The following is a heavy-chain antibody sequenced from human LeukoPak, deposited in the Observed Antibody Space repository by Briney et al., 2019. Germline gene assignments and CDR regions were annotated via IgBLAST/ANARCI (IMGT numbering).Heavy chain of an antibody. CDR1: GSTFSSYA. J-gene: IGHJ4*02. CDR2: IIPIFGTA. V-gene: IGHV1-69*01. Sequence: SVKVSCKASGSTFSSYAISWVRQAPGQGLEWMGGIIPIFGTANYAQKFQGRVTITADESTSTAYMELSSLRSEDTAVYYCARVPRVDTADYFDYWGQGTLVTVSS. CDR3: ARVPRVDTADYFDY. D-gene: IGHD5-18*01.